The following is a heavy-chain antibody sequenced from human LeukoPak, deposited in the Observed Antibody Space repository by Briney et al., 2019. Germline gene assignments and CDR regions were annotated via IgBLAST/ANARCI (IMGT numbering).Heavy chain of an antibody. J-gene: IGHJ3*02. Sequence: GGSLRLSCEASGFTFSSYSMNWVRQAPGKGLEWVSYISFSSATIHYADSVKGRFTISRDNSKNTLYLQMNSLRAEDTAVYYCAKDLSSAWPDAFDIWGQGTMVTVSS. CDR3: AKDLSSAWPDAFDI. D-gene: IGHD6-19*01. CDR2: ISFSSATI. CDR1: GFTFSSYS. V-gene: IGHV3-48*01.